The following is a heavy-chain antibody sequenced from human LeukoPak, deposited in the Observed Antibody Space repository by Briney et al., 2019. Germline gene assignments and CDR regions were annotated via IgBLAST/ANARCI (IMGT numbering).Heavy chain of an antibody. J-gene: IGHJ4*02. V-gene: IGHV3-9*01. Sequence: GGSLRLSCAASGFMFEDYAMHWVRQVPGKGLEWVSGISWNSGSVGYTDSVKGRFTISRDNAKNSLYLQMNSLRAEDTALYYCAKDIRSYRGGSFDYWGQGTLVTVSS. D-gene: IGHD3-10*01. CDR1: GFMFEDYA. CDR3: AKDIRSYRGGSFDY. CDR2: ISWNSGSV.